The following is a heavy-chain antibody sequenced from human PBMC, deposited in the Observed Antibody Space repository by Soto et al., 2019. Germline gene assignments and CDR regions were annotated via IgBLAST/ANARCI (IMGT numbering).Heavy chain of an antibody. J-gene: IGHJ6*02. V-gene: IGHV5-51*01. CDR2: IYPGDSDT. Sequence: PGESLKISCKGSGYSFTSYWIGWVRQMPGKGLEWMGIIYPGDSDTRYSPSFQGQVTISADKSISTAYLQWSSLKASDTAMYYCARLPNYYDSSGYYYDYYYGMDVWGQGTTVTVSS. CDR1: GYSFTSYW. D-gene: IGHD3-22*01. CDR3: ARLPNYYDSSGYYYDYYYGMDV.